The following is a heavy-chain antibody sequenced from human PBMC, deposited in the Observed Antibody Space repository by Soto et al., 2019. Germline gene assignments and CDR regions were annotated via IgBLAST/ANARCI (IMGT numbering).Heavy chain of an antibody. J-gene: IGHJ3*01. D-gene: IGHD2-21*02. V-gene: IGHV5-51*01. CDR1: GYTFTRNW. CDR3: ATPGGRDFNAFDV. CDR2: IFPIDSDT. Sequence: PGEPLKISCKGSGYTFTRNWIGWVRQMPGKGLEWMGIIFPIDSDTRYSPSSQGQVTISADNSISTAYLQWSSLKASDTAIYYCATPGGRDFNAFDVWGQGTMVTVSS.